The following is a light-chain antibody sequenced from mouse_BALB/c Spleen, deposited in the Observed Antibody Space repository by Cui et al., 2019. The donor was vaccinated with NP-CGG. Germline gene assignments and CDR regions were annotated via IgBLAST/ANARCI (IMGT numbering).Light chain of an antibody. CDR2: GTK. Sequence: QAVVTQESALTTSPGETVTLTCRSSTGAVTTSNYANWVQEKPDHLFTGLIGGTKNRARGVPARFSGSLIGDKAALTITGAQTEDEAIYFCALWYSNHWVFGGGTKLTVL. CDR3: ALWYSNHWV. CDR1: TGAVTTSNY. J-gene: IGLJ1*01. V-gene: IGLV1*01.